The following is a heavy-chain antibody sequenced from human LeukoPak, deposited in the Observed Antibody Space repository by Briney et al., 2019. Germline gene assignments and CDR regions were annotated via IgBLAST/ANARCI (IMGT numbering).Heavy chain of an antibody. CDR2: IKPSDGFT. Sequence: ASVKVSCKASGYTFTSYYVHWVRQAPVQGLEWMGVIKPSDGFTSYAQKFQGGRTVTRDMSTSTVYMELNSLRSEDTAVYFCGREIEGTTDYWGQGTLVTVSS. V-gene: IGHV1-46*01. J-gene: IGHJ4*02. CDR3: GREIEGTTDY. CDR1: GYTFTSYY. D-gene: IGHD1-7*01.